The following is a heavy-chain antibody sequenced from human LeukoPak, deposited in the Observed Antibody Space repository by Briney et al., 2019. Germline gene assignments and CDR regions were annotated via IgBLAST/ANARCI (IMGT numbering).Heavy chain of an antibody. Sequence: SETLSLTCTVSGYSIRSDYYWGWIRQPPGKGLEWIGSIYHSGSTYYNPSLKSRVTISVDTSKNQFSLKLSSVTAADTAVYYCARAIEVGAMTPFDYWGQGTLVTVSS. CDR1: GYSIRSDYY. J-gene: IGHJ4*02. CDR3: ARAIEVGAMTPFDY. CDR2: IYHSGST. D-gene: IGHD1-26*01. V-gene: IGHV4-38-2*02.